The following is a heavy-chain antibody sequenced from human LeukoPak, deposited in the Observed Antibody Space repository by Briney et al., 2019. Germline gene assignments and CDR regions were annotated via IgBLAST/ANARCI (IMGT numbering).Heavy chain of an antibody. CDR2: ITGDGGST. J-gene: IGHJ4*02. D-gene: IGHD3-22*01. CDR1: GFTFDDYA. Sequence: GGSLRLSCAASGFTFDDYAMHWVRQAPGKDLEWVSFITGDGGSTYYADSVKGRFTISRDNSKNSLYLQMNSLRTQDTALYYCAKGYHYDSSGYYYLDYWGQGTLVTVSS. V-gene: IGHV3-43*02. CDR3: AKGYHYDSSGYYYLDY.